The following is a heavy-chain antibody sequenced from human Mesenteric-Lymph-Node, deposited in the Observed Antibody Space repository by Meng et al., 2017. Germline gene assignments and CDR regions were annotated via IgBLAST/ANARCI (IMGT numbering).Heavy chain of an antibody. D-gene: IGHD2-15*01. CDR3: ANGGYCSRCSCYGFNY. Sequence: GESLKISCAASGFAFRSYWMGWVRQVPGKGLEWVANIKPDGNEVYYLDSVRGRFTISTDNSKNTLYLQMSSLRAEDTAVYYCANGGYCSRCSCYGFNYWGQGTLVTVSS. V-gene: IGHV3-7*03. J-gene: IGHJ4*02. CDR2: IKPDGNEV. CDR1: GFAFRSYW.